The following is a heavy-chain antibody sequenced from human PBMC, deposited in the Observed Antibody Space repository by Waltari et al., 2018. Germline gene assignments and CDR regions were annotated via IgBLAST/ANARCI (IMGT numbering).Heavy chain of an antibody. CDR3: AKVPGYCSSTSCYYPFDY. CDR1: GFTFSSYA. Sequence: EVQLLESGGGLVQPGGSPRLSCAASGFTFSSYAMSWVRQAPGKGLEWVSAISGSGGSTYYADSVKGRFTISRDNSKNTLYLQMNSLRAEDTAVYYCAKVPGYCSSTSCYYPFDYWGQGTLVTVSS. CDR2: ISGSGGST. V-gene: IGHV3-23*01. J-gene: IGHJ4*02. D-gene: IGHD2-2*03.